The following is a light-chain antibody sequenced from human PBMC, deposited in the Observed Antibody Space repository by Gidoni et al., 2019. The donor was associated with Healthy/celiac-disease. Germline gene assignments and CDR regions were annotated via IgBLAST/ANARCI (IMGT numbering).Light chain of an antibody. J-gene: IGKJ4*01. CDR2: DAS. Sequence: EIVLTQSPATLCLSPGERATLSCRASQSVISYLAWYQQKPGQAPRLLIYDASNRATGIPARFSGSGSGTDFTLTISSLEPEDFAVYYCQQRSNWPPLTFGGGTKVEIK. V-gene: IGKV3-11*01. CDR3: QQRSNWPPLT. CDR1: QSVISY.